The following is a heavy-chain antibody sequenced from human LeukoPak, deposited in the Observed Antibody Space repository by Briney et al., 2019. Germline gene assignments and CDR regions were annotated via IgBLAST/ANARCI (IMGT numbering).Heavy chain of an antibody. CDR1: GFPFNMFA. V-gene: IGHV3-7*01. Sequence: GGSLRLSCTGSGFPFNMFAMSWVRQAPGKGLEWVANIKQDESEKYYVDSVKGRFTISRDNAKNSLYLQMNSLRAEDTAVYYCARDNIEGPTKPDHWGQGILVTVSS. D-gene: IGHD1-1*01. CDR2: IKQDESEK. CDR3: ARDNIEGPTKPDH. J-gene: IGHJ4*02.